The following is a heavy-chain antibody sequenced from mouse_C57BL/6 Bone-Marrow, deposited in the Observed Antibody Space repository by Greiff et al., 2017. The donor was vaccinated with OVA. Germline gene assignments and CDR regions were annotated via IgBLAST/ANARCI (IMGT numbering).Heavy chain of an antibody. D-gene: IGHD3-3*01. J-gene: IGHJ4*01. V-gene: IGHV5-6*01. CDR2: ISSGGSYT. Sequence: VQLKESGGDLVKPGGSLKLSCAASGFTFSSYGMSWVRQTPDKRLEWVATISSGGSYTYYPDSVKGRFTISRDNAKNTLYLQMSSLKSEDTAMYYCARRGQGYAMDYWGQGTSVTVSS. CDR1: GFTFSSYG. CDR3: ARRGQGYAMDY.